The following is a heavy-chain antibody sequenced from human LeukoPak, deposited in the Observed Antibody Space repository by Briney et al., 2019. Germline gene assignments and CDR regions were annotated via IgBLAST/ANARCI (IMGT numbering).Heavy chain of an antibody. J-gene: IGHJ4*02. D-gene: IGHD6-13*01. CDR3: ANTGYSSRRYFDY. Sequence: GASVTVSCKVSGYTLTELSMHWVRQAPGKGLEWMGGFDPEDGETIYAQKFQGRVTMTEDTSTDTAYMELSSLRSEDTAIYYCANTGYSSRRYFDYWGQGTLVTVSS. V-gene: IGHV1-24*01. CDR2: FDPEDGET. CDR1: GYTLTELS.